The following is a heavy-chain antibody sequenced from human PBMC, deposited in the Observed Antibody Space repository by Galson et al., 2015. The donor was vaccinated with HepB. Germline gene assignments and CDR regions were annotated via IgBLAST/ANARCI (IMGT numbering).Heavy chain of an antibody. D-gene: IGHD3-3*01. CDR2: ISYDGSNK. CDR1: GFTFSSYA. V-gene: IGHV3-30-3*01. CDR3: ARDRHRRFLEWLLYY. Sequence: SLRLSCAASGFTFSSYAMHWVRQAPGKGLEWVAVISYDGSNKYYADSVKGRFTISRDNSKNTLYLQMNSLRAEDTAVYYCARDRHRRFLEWLLYYWGQGILVTVSS. J-gene: IGHJ4*02.